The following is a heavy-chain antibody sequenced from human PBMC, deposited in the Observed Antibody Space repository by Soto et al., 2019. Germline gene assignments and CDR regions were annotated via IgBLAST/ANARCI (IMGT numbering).Heavy chain of an antibody. CDR2: INHSGST. CDR1: GRSFSGYY. V-gene: IGHV4-34*01. J-gene: IGHJ4*02. D-gene: IGHD3-22*01. Sequence: QVQLQQWGAGLLKPSETLSLTCAVYGRSFSGYYWSWIRQPPGQGLERIGEINHSGSTNYNPSLKSRVTISVDTSKNQFTLKLSSVTAADTAVYYCARWLARGDYWGQGTLVTVSS. CDR3: ARWLARGDY.